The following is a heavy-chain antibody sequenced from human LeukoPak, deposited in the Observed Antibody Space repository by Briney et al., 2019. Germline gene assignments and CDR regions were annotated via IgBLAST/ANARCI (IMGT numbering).Heavy chain of an antibody. Sequence: PGGSLRLSCAASGFTFSTYWMSWVRQAPGKGLEWVANIKQDGGEKNYVDSVKGRFTISRDNAENSLYLQMNSLRAEDTSVYYCARDGVNGYSSSWYVFDYYYYVDVWGKGTTVTVSS. D-gene: IGHD6-13*01. V-gene: IGHV3-7*01. CDR3: ARDGVNGYSSSWYVFDYYYYVDV. CDR1: GFTFSTYW. CDR2: IKQDGGEK. J-gene: IGHJ6*03.